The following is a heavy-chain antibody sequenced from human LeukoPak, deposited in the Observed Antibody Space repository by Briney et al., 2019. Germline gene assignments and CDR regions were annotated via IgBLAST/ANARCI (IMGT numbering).Heavy chain of an antibody. CDR1: GFTFSSYG. D-gene: IGHD5-18*01. V-gene: IGHV3-23*01. CDR2: ISGSGGST. CDR3: AKYGGYSYGPPDY. Sequence: PGGSLRLSCAASGFTFSSYGMSWVRQAPGKGLEWVSAISGSGGSTYYADSVKGRFTISRDNSKNTLYLQMNSLRAEDTAVYYCAKYGGYSYGPPDYWGQGTLVTVSS. J-gene: IGHJ4*02.